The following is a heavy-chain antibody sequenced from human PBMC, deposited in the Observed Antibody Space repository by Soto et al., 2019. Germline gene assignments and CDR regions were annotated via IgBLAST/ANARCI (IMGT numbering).Heavy chain of an antibody. CDR3: ARGGSLYYYYGIDV. Sequence: ASVKVYCKASGYTFTSYVISWVLQAPGQGLEWMGWINAYNGNTNYAQKLQGRVTMTTDTSTSTAYMELNSLRAEDTAVYNCARGGSLYYYYGIDVWGQGTTVTVSS. CDR1: GYTFTSYV. V-gene: IGHV1-18*01. CDR2: INAYNGNT. D-gene: IGHD3-16*01. J-gene: IGHJ6*02.